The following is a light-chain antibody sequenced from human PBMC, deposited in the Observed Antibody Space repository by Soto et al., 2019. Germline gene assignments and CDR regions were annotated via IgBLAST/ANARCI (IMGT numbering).Light chain of an antibody. CDR2: GAS. J-gene: IGKJ1*01. CDR1: QNVRSNY. CDR3: QDYGSSEWT. V-gene: IGKV3-20*01. Sequence: IVLTQSPGTLSLSPGERVTLSCRASQNVRSNYLAWYHQKPGQAPRLLIYGASTRASGIPERFSGSGSGTDFTLTISRLEPEDFAVYYCQDYGSSEWTFGQGTKVDIK.